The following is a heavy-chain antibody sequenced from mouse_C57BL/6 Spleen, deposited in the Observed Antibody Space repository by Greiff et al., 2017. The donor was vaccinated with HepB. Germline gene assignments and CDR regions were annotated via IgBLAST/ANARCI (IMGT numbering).Heavy chain of an antibody. CDR2: IYPGNSDT. CDR1: GYTFTSYW. D-gene: IGHD1-1*01. V-gene: IGHV1-5*01. CDR3: SITTVVATNFDV. Sequence: DVQLQESGTVLARPGASVKMSCKTSGYTFTSYWMHWVKQRPGQGLEWIGAIYPGNSDTSYNQKFKGKAKLTAVTSASTAYMELSSLTNEDSAVYYCSITTVVATNFDVWGTGTTVTVSS. J-gene: IGHJ1*03.